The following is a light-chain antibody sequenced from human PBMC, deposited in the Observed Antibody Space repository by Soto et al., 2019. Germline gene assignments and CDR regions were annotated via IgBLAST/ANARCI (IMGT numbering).Light chain of an antibody. CDR3: LQYNSYSWK. CDR1: QSLSSW. J-gene: IGKJ1*01. CDR2: DAS. V-gene: IGKV1-5*01. Sequence: DIQITHSPSTLSASVVDRVTITFLASQSLSSWLAWYQLKPGKAPKLLIYDASSLQSGVPSRFSGSGSGTDFTLTISSLQPEDFATYYCLQYNSYSWKFGQGTKVDIK.